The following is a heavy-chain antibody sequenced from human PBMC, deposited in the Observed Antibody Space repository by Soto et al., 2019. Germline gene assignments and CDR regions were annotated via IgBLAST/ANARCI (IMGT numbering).Heavy chain of an antibody. J-gene: IGHJ5*02. V-gene: IGHV4-4*07. CDR2: VFSSVSA. CDR3: TRDGMTTADP. Sequence: PSETLSLTCIVSGVSVTSYTWSWVRQPANKGLEWIGRVFSSVSATYSPSPKSRVWISMDTPENRISLKLESVTDADAGVYYCTRDGMTTADPWGPGTLVTASS. D-gene: IGHD2-21*02. CDR1: GVSVTSYT.